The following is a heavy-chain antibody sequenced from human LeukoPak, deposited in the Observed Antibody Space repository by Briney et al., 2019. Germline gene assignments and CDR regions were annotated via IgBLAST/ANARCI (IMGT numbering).Heavy chain of an antibody. V-gene: IGHV3-30*02. CDR1: GFTFSNYG. J-gene: IGHJ4*02. CDR3: AKSSGDSYFDY. CDR2: VRYDETTK. D-gene: IGHD3-10*01. Sequence: GGSLRLSCAASGFTFSNYGMHWVRQAPGKGLEWVAFVRYDETTKFYADSVKGRFTISRDNAKNSLYLQMNSLRAEDTALYYCAKSSGDSYFDYWGQGTLVTVSS.